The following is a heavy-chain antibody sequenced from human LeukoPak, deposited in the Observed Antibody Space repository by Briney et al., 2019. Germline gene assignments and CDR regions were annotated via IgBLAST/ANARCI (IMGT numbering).Heavy chain of an antibody. CDR1: GYTFTGYY. CDR2: ISAYNGNT. V-gene: IGHV1-18*04. D-gene: IGHD3-16*01. CDR3: ARELGDLYYYYYYMDV. Sequence: ASVKVSCKASGYTFTGYYMHWVRQAPGQGLEWMGWISAYNGNTNYAQKLQDRVTMTTDTSTSTAYMELRSLRSDDTAVYYCARELGDLYYYYYYMDVWGKGTTVTVSS. J-gene: IGHJ6*03.